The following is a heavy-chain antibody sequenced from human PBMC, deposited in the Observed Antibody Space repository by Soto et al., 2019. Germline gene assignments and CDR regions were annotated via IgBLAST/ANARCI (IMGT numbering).Heavy chain of an antibody. J-gene: IGHJ6*02. V-gene: IGHV1-46*01. CDR1: GYTLTTFF. CDR3: AREAIVAGATTGMDV. CDR2: INPGYYAGRNT. D-gene: IGHD1-26*01. Sequence: SVKVSCKASGYTLTTFFMHWVRQAPGQGLEWMGVINPGYYAGRNTTYAQKFQGRVTMTTETSTSTVYMELGRLRSDDTSVYYCAREAIVAGATTGMDVWGQGPTGTVS.